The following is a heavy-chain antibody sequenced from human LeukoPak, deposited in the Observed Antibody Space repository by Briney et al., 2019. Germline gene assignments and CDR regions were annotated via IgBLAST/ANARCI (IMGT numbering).Heavy chain of an antibody. J-gene: IGHJ4*02. V-gene: IGHV4-38-2*02. CDR1: GYSISSGYY. Sequence: PSETLSLTCTVSGYSISSGYYWGWIRQPPGKGLEWIGSIYHSGSTYYNPSLKSRVTISVDTSKNQFSLKLSSVTAVDTAVYYCARVDYYDSSGYSHWGQGTLVTVSS. D-gene: IGHD3-22*01. CDR3: ARVDYYDSSGYSH. CDR2: IYHSGST.